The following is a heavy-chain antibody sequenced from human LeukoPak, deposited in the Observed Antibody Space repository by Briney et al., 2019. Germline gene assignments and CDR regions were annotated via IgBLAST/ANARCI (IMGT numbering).Heavy chain of an antibody. J-gene: IGHJ4*02. CDR1: GFTFSMYS. V-gene: IGHV3-48*02. CDR3: ARDRGSGWYLYYFDY. Sequence: PGGSLRLSCAASGFTFSMYSMNWVRQAPGKGLEWVSHISGYSSTIHYEDSVKGRFTISRDNAKNSLYLQMNSLRDEDTAVYYCARDRGSGWYLYYFDYWGQGTLVTVSS. D-gene: IGHD6-19*01. CDR2: ISGYSSTI.